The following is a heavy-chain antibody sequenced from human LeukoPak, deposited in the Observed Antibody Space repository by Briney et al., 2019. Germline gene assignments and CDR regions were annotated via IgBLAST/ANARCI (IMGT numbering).Heavy chain of an antibody. CDR3: ARDTGSMVRGVLGGLDY. Sequence: PSETLSLTCTVSGGSMYSYYWSWIRQPPGKGLEGIGYIYNSGSTNYNPSLKSRVTISVDTSKNQFSLKPSSVTAADTAVYYCARDTGSMVRGVLGGLDYWGQGTLVTVSS. CDR2: IYNSGST. J-gene: IGHJ4*02. D-gene: IGHD3-10*01. CDR1: GGSMYSYY. V-gene: IGHV4-59*01.